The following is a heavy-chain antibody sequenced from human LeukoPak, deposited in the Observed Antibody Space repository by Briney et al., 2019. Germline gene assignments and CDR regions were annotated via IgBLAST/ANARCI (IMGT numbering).Heavy chain of an antibody. D-gene: IGHD1-26*01. CDR1: GGSISSGGYY. CDR2: IYYSGST. V-gene: IGHV4-31*03. CDR3: ARQVGALTFDY. J-gene: IGHJ4*02. Sequence: SETLSLTCTVSGGSISSGGYYWSWIRQHPGKGLEWIGYIYYSGSTYYNPSLKSRVTISVDTSKNQFSLKLSSVTATDTAVYYCARQVGALTFDYWGQGTLVTVSS.